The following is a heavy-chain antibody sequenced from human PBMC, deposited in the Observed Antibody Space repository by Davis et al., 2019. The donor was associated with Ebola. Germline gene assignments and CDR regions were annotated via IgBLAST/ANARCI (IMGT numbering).Heavy chain of an antibody. J-gene: IGHJ6*02. CDR3: AKDKGYSSSWGGDYYYYYGMDV. CDR2: ISSSSSYI. V-gene: IGHV3-21*04. CDR1: GFTFSSYS. Sequence: GESLKISCAASGFTFSSYSMNWVRQAPGKGLEWVSSISSSSSYIYYADSVKGRFTISRDNAKNSLYLQMNSLRAEDTDLYYCAKDKGYSSSWGGDYYYYYGMDVWGQGTTVTVSS. D-gene: IGHD6-13*01.